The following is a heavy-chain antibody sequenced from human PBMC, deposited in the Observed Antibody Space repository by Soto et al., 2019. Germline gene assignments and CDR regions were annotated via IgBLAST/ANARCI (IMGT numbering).Heavy chain of an antibody. V-gene: IGHV1-18*01. J-gene: IGHJ6*02. CDR1: GYTFTRSG. D-gene: IGHD5-12*01. CDR3: AREGVAPYYYYGMDV. CDR2: ISTYNGDT. Sequence: QVQLVQSGAEVKKPGASVKVSCKASGYTFTRSGISWVRQAPGQGLEWMGWISTYNGDTNYAQTFQDRVTMITDTSTSTAYMELRSLRSDDTAVYYCAREGVAPYYYYGMDVWGQGTPVSVSS.